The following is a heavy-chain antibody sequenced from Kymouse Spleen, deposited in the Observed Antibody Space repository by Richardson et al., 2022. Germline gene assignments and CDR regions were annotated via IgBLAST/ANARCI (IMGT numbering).Heavy chain of an antibody. V-gene: IGHV4-34*01. Sequence: QVQLQQWGAGLLKPSETLSLTCAVYGGSFSGYYWSWIRQPPGKGLEWIGEINHSGSTNYNPSLKSRVTISVDTSKNQFSLKLSSVTAADTAVYYCARGGGGWHFDYWGQGTLVTVSS. D-gene: IGHD3-16*02,IGHD5-24*01. CDR2: INHSGST. CDR3: ARGGGGWHFDY. J-gene: IGHJ4*02. CDR1: GGSFSGYY.